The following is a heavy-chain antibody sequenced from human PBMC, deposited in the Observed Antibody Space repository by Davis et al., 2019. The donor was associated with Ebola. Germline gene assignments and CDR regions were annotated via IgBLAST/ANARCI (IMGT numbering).Heavy chain of an antibody. CDR1: GGSISSYY. D-gene: IGHD3-10*01. Sequence: SETLSLTCTVSGGSISSYYWSWIRQPPGKGLEWIGEINHSGSTNYNPSLKSRVTISVDTSKNQFSLKLSSVTAADTAVYYCARSKAYMVRGVITNWGQGTLVTVSS. J-gene: IGHJ4*02. V-gene: IGHV4-34*01. CDR3: ARSKAYMVRGVITN. CDR2: INHSGST.